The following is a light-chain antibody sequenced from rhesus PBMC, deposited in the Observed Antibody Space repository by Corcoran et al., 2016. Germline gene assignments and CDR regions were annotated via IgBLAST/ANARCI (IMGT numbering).Light chain of an antibody. CDR3: CSYTTSSTFI. CDR1: SSDVGGYNY. J-gene: IGLJ1*01. CDR2: DVS. V-gene: IGLV2S7*01. Sequence: QSAPTQPPSVSGSPGQSVTISCTGTSSDVGGYNYVSWYQQHTGKAPKLMIYDVSKRPSGVSDRFSGSKSGNTASLTISGLQAEDEADYYCCSYTTSSTFIFGAGTRLTVL.